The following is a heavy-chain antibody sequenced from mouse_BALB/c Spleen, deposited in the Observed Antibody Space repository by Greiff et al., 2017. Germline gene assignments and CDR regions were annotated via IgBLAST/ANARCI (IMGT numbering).Heavy chain of an antibody. D-gene: IGHD1-1*01. V-gene: IGHV5-4*02. Sequence: EVMLVESGGGLVKPGGSLKLSCAASGFTFSDYYMYWVRQTPEKRLEWVATISDGGSYTYYPDSVKGRFTISRDNAKNNLYLQMSSLKSEDTAMYYCARGSEFAYWGQGTLVTVSA. CDR3: ARGSEFAY. CDR2: ISDGGSYT. J-gene: IGHJ3*01. CDR1: GFTFSDYY.